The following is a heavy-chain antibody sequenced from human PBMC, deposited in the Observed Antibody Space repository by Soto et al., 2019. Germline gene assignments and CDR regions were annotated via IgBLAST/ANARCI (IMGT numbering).Heavy chain of an antibody. CDR2: ISYDGSNK. D-gene: IGHD5-18*01. V-gene: IGHV3-30*18. CDR1: GFTFSSYG. Sequence: QVQLVESGGGVVQPGRSLRLSCAASGFTFSSYGMHWVRQAPGKGLEWVAVISYDGSNKYYADSVKGRFTISRDNSKNTRYLQMNSLRAEDTAVYYCAKQRGYSYGCDYWGQGTLVTVSS. J-gene: IGHJ4*02. CDR3: AKQRGYSYGCDY.